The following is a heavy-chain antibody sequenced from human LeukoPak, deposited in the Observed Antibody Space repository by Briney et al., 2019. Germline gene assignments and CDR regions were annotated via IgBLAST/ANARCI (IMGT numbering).Heavy chain of an antibody. J-gene: IGHJ4*02. CDR2: ISGSGGST. CDR3: AKLLAVAGIGY. Sequence: GGSLRLSCAASGFTFSSYAMSWVRQAPGKGLEWASAISGSGGSTYYADSVKGRFTISRDNSKNTLYLQMNSLRAEDTAVYYCAKLLAVAGIGYWGQGTLVTVSS. D-gene: IGHD6-19*01. CDR1: GFTFSSYA. V-gene: IGHV3-23*01.